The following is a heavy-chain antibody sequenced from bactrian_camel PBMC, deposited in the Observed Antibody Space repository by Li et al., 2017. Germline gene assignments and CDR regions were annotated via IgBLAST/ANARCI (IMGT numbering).Heavy chain of an antibody. V-gene: IGHV3S54*01. CDR2: IYTVDGST. D-gene: IGHD1*01. Sequence: HVQLVESGGDSVQAGGSLRLSCVVSGYVYKDKCMAWFRQAPGKEREAVASIYTVDGSTYYADSVKGRFAISQDNTKNAVFLTMDNLKVEDTAMYYCAATYPGDAHVTQIHVGSSLPLFGRWGRGTQVTVS. CDR3: AATYPGDAHVTQIHVGSSLPLFGR. J-gene: IGHJ6*01. CDR1: GYVYKDKC.